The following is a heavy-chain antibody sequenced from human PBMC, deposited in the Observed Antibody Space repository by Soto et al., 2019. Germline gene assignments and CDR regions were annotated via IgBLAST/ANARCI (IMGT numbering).Heavy chain of an antibody. CDR2: ISTFNGQT. CDR3: ARGMVAASTSAFEH. Sequence: QVQLIQSGAEVKKPGASVKVSCQASGYTFITYGVSWVRQAPGQGLEWMGWISTFNGQTEYAQQFQNRITRTTDTSTNTGYMELRSLTSDDTAIYYCARGMVAASTSAFEHWGQGTPVIVSS. CDR1: GYTFITYG. V-gene: IGHV1-18*01. J-gene: IGHJ4*02. D-gene: IGHD2-15*01.